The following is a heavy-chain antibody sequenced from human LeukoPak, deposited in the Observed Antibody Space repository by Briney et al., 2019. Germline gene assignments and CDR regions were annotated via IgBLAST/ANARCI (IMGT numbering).Heavy chain of an antibody. J-gene: IGHJ5*02. Sequence: PGGSLRLSCAASGFTFSSYAMHWVRRAPGKGLEWVAVISYDGSNKYYADSVKGRFTISRDNSKNTLYLQMNSLRAEDTAVYYCARDRGDIVVVVAAYLNWFDPWGQGTLVTVSS. V-gene: IGHV3-30*04. CDR1: GFTFSSYA. CDR2: ISYDGSNK. CDR3: ARDRGDIVVVVAAYLNWFDP. D-gene: IGHD2-15*01.